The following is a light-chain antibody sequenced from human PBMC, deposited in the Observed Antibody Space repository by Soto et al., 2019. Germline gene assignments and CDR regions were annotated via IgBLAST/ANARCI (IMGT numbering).Light chain of an antibody. J-gene: IGKJ1*01. CDR1: QSVSSN. Sequence: EIVMTQSPATPSVSPGERATLSCRASQSVSSNLAWYQQKPGQAPRLLIYGASTRATGIPARFSGSGSGTEFTLTISSLQSEDFVVYYCQQYNNWPMTFGQGTKVEIK. CDR2: GAS. V-gene: IGKV3-15*01. CDR3: QQYNNWPMT.